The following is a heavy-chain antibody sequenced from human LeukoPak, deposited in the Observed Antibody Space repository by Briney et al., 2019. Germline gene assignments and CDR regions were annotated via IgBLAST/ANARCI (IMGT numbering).Heavy chain of an antibody. CDR2: IYYSGST. CDR1: GGSFSGYY. D-gene: IGHD6-13*01. Sequence: MPSETLSLTCAVYGGSFSGYYWSWIRQPPGKGLEWIGYIYYSGSTYYNPSLKSRVTISVDTSKNQFSLKLSSVTAADTAVYYCARDEQQLGFDPWGQGTLVTVSS. J-gene: IGHJ5*02. V-gene: IGHV4-34*01. CDR3: ARDEQQLGFDP.